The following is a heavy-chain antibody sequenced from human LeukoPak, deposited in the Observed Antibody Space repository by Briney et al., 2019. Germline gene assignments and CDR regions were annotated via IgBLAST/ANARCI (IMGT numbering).Heavy chain of an antibody. CDR1: GFTFGSYG. Sequence: PGGSLRLSCAASGFTFGSYGMHWVRQAPGKGLEWVAVIWYDGNNKYYADSVKGRFTISRDNSKNTLYLQMNSLRAEDTAVYYCAKDWSVRGISYFDYWGQGTLVTVSS. D-gene: IGHD3-10*01. CDR2: IWYDGNNK. CDR3: AKDWSVRGISYFDY. J-gene: IGHJ4*02. V-gene: IGHV3-33*06.